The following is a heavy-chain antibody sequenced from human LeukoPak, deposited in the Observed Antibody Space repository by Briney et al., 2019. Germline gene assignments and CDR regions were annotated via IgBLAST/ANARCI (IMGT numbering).Heavy chain of an antibody. D-gene: IGHD5-18*01. CDR3: AGGRDTAMGPFDY. CDR2: IYYSGST. CDR1: GGSISSYY. V-gene: IGHV4-59*01. Sequence: KPSETLSLTCTVSGGSISSYYWSWIRQPPGKGLEWIGYIYYSGSTNYNPSLKSRVTISVDTSKNQLSLKLSSVTAADTAVYYCAGGRDTAMGPFDYWGQGTLVTVSS. J-gene: IGHJ4*02.